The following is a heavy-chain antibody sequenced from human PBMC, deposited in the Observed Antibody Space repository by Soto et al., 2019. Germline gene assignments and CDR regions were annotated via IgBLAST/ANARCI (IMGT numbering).Heavy chain of an antibody. CDR2: ISAYNGNT. V-gene: IGHV1-18*04. CDR1: GYTFTGYY. CDR3: ARVGSSSSVDWFDP. D-gene: IGHD6-6*01. J-gene: IGHJ5*02. Sequence: ASVKVSCKASGYTFTGYYMHWVRQAPGQGLEWMGWISAYNGNTNYAQKLQGRVTMTTDTSTSTAYMELRSLRSDDTAVYYCARVGSSSSVDWFDPWGQGTLVTVSS.